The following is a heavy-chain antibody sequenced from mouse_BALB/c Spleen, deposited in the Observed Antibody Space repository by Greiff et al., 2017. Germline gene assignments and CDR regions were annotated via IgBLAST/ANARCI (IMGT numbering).Heavy chain of an antibody. CDR2: IYPGDGDT. Sequence: VQLQQSGAELVRPGSSVKISCKASGYAFSSYWMNWVKQRPGQGLEWIGQIYPGDGDTNYNGKFKGKATLTADKSSSTAYMQLSSLTSEDSAVYFCARSWSLGFDYWGQGTTLTVSS. J-gene: IGHJ2*01. V-gene: IGHV1-80*01. CDR1: GYAFSSYW. D-gene: IGHD1-1*02. CDR3: ARSWSLGFDY.